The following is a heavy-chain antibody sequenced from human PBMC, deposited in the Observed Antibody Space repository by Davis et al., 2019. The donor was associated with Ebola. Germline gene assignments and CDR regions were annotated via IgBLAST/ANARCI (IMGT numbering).Heavy chain of an antibody. D-gene: IGHD2-8*02. V-gene: IGHV4-34*01. CDR2: INHSGTT. CDR3: ARGRYCTGGVCYYYYYYGMDV. CDR1: GGSLRGHY. Sequence: SETLSLTCAVYGGSLRGHYWSWFRQPPGKGLEWIGEINHSGTTNYDPSLKSRVTISVDTSKNQFSLKLSSVTAADTAVYYCARGRYCTGGVCYYYYYYGMDVWGQGTTVTVSS. J-gene: IGHJ6*02.